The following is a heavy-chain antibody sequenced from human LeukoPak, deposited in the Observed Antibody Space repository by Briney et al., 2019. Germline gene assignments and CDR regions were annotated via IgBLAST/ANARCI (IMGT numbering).Heavy chain of an antibody. Sequence: KPSETLSLTCTVSGGSISSYYWSWIRQPAGKGLEWIGRIYTSGSTNYNPSLKSRVTISVDTSKNQLSLKLSSVTAADTAVYYCARVSAEGYRGSVYFDYWGQGTLVTVSS. D-gene: IGHD5-12*01. CDR2: IYTSGST. J-gene: IGHJ4*02. V-gene: IGHV4-4*07. CDR3: ARVSAEGYRGSVYFDY. CDR1: GGSISSYY.